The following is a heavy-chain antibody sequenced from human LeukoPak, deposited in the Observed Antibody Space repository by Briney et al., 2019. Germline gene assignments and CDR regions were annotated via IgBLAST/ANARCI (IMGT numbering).Heavy chain of an antibody. CDR2: IYYSGST. J-gene: IGHJ6*03. CDR1: GGSISSHY. D-gene: IGHD4-11*01. Sequence: SETLSLTCTVSGGSISSHYWSWIRQPPGKGLEWIGYIYYSGSTNYNPSLKSRVTISVDTSKNQFSLKLSSVTAADTAVYYCARGDYSNYDDWDYYYMDVWGKGTTVTVSS. V-gene: IGHV4-59*11. CDR3: ARGDYSNYDDWDYYYMDV.